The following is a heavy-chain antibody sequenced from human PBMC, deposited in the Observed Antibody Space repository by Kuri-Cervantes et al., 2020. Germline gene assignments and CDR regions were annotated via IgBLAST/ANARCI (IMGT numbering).Heavy chain of an antibody. CDR3: ARLKLLPIYYYYYGMDV. CDR1: GYSFTSYW. J-gene: IGHJ6*02. CDR2: IYPGDSDT. D-gene: IGHD2-15*01. Sequence: GGSLRLSCKGSGYSFTSYWIGWVRQMPGKGLEWMGIIYPGDSDTRYSPSFQGQVTISADKSIGTAYLQWSSLKASDTAMYYCARLKLLPIYYYYYGMDVWGQGTTVTVSS. V-gene: IGHV5-51*01.